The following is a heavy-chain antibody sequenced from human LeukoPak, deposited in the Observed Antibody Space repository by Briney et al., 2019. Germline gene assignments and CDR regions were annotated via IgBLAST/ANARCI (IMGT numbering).Heavy chain of an antibody. CDR1: GFTFTTYA. D-gene: IGHD3-22*01. CDR3: ANGGYYYDSSGYYYSQPPNDY. CDR2: ISGSGGST. Sequence: PGGSLRLSCAASGFTFTTYAITWVRQAPGKGLEWVSAISGSGGSTYYADSVKGRFTISRDNSKNTLYLQMNSLRAEDTAVYYCANGGYYYDSSGYYYSQPPNDYWGQGTLVTVSS. V-gene: IGHV3-23*01. J-gene: IGHJ4*02.